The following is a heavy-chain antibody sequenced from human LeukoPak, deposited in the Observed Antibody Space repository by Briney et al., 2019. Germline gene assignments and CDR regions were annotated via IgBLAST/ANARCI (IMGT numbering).Heavy chain of an antibody. V-gene: IGHV1-18*01. J-gene: IGHJ4*02. CDR1: GYTFTSYG. Sequence: ASVKVSCKASGYTFTSYGISWVRQAPGQGLEWMGWISAYNGNTSYAQKLQGRVTMTTDTSTSTAYMELRSLRSDDTAVYYCASGDSSGYYVDYWGQGTLVTVSS. CDR3: ASGDSSGYYVDY. D-gene: IGHD3-22*01. CDR2: ISAYNGNT.